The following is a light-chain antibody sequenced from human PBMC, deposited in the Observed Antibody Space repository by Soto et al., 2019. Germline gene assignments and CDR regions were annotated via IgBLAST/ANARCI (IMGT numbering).Light chain of an antibody. V-gene: IGKV1-39*01. CDR1: QSISSY. Sequence: DIHMTPSQSSLSSSVGFRITITCRASQSISSYLNWYQQKPGKAPKLLIYAASSLQSGVPSRFSGSGSGTDFTLTISSLQPEDFATYYCQQSYSTPLTFGGGTKVDIK. CDR3: QQSYSTPLT. CDR2: AAS. J-gene: IGKJ4*01.